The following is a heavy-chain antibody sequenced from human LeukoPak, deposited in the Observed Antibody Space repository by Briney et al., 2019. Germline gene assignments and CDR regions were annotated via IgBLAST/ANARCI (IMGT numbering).Heavy chain of an antibody. CDR3: ARDYDNNGENWFDP. CDR1: GGSISSSSYY. CDR2: IYYSGST. V-gene: IGHV4-39*02. Sequence: PSETLSLTCTVSGGSISSSSYYWGWIRQPPGKGLEWIGSIYYSGSTYYNPSLKSRVTISVDTSKNQFSLKLSSVTAADTAVYYCARDYDNNGENWFDPWGQGTLVTVSS. D-gene: IGHD3-9*01. J-gene: IGHJ5*02.